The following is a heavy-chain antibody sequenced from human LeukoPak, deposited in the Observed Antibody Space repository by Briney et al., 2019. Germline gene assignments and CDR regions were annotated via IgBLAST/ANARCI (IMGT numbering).Heavy chain of an antibody. J-gene: IGHJ4*02. V-gene: IGHV3-23*01. D-gene: IGHD3-10*01. Sequence: GRSLRLSCAASGFTFSSYAMSWVRQAPGKGLEWVSAISGSGGSTYYADSVKGRFTISRGNSKNTLYLQMNSLRAEDTAVYYCAKRSYYYGSGSYPDYWGQGTLVTVSS. CDR1: GFTFSSYA. CDR3: AKRSYYYGSGSYPDY. CDR2: ISGSGGST.